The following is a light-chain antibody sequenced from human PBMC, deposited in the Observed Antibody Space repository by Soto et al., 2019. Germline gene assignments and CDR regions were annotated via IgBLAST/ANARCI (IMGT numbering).Light chain of an antibody. CDR2: AAS. Sequence: DIQMTQSPSSLSASVGDRVTITCRASQSISSYLNWYQQKPGKAPKLLIYAASSLQSGVPSRFSGSGSGTDFTLTISSLQPEDFATYYCQQSHSTPQYTFGQGTKLEIK. CDR3: QQSHSTPQYT. V-gene: IGKV1-39*01. CDR1: QSISSY. J-gene: IGKJ2*01.